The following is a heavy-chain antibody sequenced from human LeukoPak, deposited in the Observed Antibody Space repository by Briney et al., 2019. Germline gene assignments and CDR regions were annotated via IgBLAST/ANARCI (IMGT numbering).Heavy chain of an antibody. CDR3: TRVGYIDEGIDY. D-gene: IGHD5-24*01. V-gene: IGHV3-7*04. Sequence: GGSLRLSCVASGFPFSSYWMTWVRQAPGKGLEWVANIKQDGSKKSYVDSVKGRFTISRDNAKNSLYLQMNSLRAEDTAIYYCTRVGYIDEGIDYWGQGTLITVSS. CDR2: IKQDGSKK. J-gene: IGHJ4*02. CDR1: GFPFSSYW.